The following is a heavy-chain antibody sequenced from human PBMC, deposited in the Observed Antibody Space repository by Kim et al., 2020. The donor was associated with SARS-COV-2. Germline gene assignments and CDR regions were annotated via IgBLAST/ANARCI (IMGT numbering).Heavy chain of an antibody. D-gene: IGHD5-18*01. Sequence: SKKGRLTITRDNAKNSLYLQMNRLRAEGTAVYYCAGDLGGGYSYGLDFWGQGTMVTVSS. CDR3: AGDLGGGYSYGLDF. J-gene: IGHJ4*02. V-gene: IGHV3-11*06.